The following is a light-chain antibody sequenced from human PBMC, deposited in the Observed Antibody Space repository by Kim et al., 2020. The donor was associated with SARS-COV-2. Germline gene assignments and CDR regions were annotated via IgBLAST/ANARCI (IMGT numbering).Light chain of an antibody. CDR1: HIGSKN. CDR2: RDT. V-gene: IGLV3-9*01. J-gene: IGLJ1*01. Sequence: LGQTARTTCGGNHIGSKNVHCCQQNQGQAPVVVIYRDTNRPSGIPERFSGSNSGNTATLTISRVHAGNEAHYYCQVWDRSTASYVFGNGTKVTVL. CDR3: QVWDRSTASYV.